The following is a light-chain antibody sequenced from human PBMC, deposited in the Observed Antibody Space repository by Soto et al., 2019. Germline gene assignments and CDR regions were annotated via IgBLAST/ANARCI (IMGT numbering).Light chain of an antibody. V-gene: IGKV3-20*01. CDR3: QQYGGSPRT. Sequence: ETVMTQSPGTLSVSLGERATLSCRASQSVSIHLAWYQQKPGQAPRLLIYDTSTRATGIPDRFSGSGSGTDFTLTITRLEPEDFAVYYCQQYGGSPRTFGQGTKVDIK. CDR2: DTS. J-gene: IGKJ1*01. CDR1: QSVSIH.